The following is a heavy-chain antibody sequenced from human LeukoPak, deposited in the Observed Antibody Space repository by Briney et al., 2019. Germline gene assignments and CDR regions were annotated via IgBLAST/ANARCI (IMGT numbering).Heavy chain of an antibody. CDR3: ARVAYYYDSSGYYY. CDR1: GFTFSSYW. Sequence: GGSLRLSCAASGFTFSSYWMHWVRQAPGKGLVWVSRINSDESSTSYADSVKGRFTISRDNAKDTLYLQMNSLRAEDTAVYYCARVAYYYDSSGYYYWGQGTLVTVSS. J-gene: IGHJ4*02. D-gene: IGHD3-22*01. V-gene: IGHV3-74*01. CDR2: INSDESST.